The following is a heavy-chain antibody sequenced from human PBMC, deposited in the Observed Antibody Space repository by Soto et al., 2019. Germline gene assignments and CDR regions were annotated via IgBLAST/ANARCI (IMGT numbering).Heavy chain of an antibody. D-gene: IGHD3-9*01. Sequence: SETLSLTCAVYGGSFSGYYWTWIRQPPGTGLEWIGEINHSGSTNYNPSLKSRVTISVDRSKKQFSLKLSSVTAADTAVYYCARHTYDILTGYYLYYFDYWGQGTLVTVSS. CDR2: INHSGST. CDR3: ARHTYDILTGYYLYYFDY. V-gene: IGHV4-34*01. CDR1: GGSFSGYY. J-gene: IGHJ4*02.